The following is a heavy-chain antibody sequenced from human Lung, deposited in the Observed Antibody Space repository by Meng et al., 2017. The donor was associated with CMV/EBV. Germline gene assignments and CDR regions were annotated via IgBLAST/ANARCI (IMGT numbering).Heavy chain of an antibody. CDR1: GGSISSSSYY. CDR2: IYYSGST. CDR3: ARGGYYYDSSGYYYPGGFDY. D-gene: IGHD3-22*01. Sequence: SCTVSGGSISSSSYYWGWIRQSPGKGLEWIGSIYYSGSTYYNPSLKSRVTISVDTSKNQFSLKLSSVTAADTAVYYCARGGYYYDSSGYYYPGGFDYWXQGTLVTVSS. V-gene: IGHV4-39*07. J-gene: IGHJ4*02.